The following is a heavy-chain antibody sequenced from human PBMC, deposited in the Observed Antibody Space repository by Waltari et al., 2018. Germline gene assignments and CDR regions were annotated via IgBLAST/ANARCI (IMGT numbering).Heavy chain of an antibody. Sequence: QVQLQESVPGLVKPSETLSLTCTVSGGSISSHYWSWIRQPPGKGLERIGYIYYSGSTNYNPSLKSRVTISVDTSKNQFSLKLSSVTAADTAVYYCARERAVTTGAGWFDPWGQGTLVTVSS. CDR1: GGSISSHY. J-gene: IGHJ5*02. D-gene: IGHD4-4*01. V-gene: IGHV4-59*11. CDR2: IYYSGST. CDR3: ARERAVTTGAGWFDP.